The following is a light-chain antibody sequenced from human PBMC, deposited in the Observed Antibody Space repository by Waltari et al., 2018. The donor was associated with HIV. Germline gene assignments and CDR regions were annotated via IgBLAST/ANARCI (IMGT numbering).Light chain of an antibody. CDR1: QRVGTY. V-gene: IGKV3-11*01. J-gene: IGKJ1*01. Sequence: DIVLPQSPAPLSLSPGDRATLSCTPSQRVGTYLAWYRHKPGQAPRLLLYNASSRATGVPARFSGSGSGTDFTLTISSLESEDSSIYYCQRREKWPFTFGQGTNVEVK. CDR3: QRREKWPFT. CDR2: NAS.